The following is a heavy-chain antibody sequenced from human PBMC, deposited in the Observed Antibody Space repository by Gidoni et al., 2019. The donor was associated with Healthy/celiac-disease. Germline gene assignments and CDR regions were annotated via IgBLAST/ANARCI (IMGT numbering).Heavy chain of an antibody. CDR1: GGSISSSSYY. CDR2: IYYSGST. CDR3: ARVVVVMSAFDI. D-gene: IGHD2-21*01. J-gene: IGHJ3*02. Sequence: QLQLQESGPGLVKPSETLSLTCTVSGGSISSSSYYWGWIRQPPGKGLEWIGSIYYSGSTYYNPSLKSRVTISVDTSKNQFSLKLSSVTAADTAVYYCARVVVVMSAFDIWGQGTMVTVSS. V-gene: IGHV4-39*07.